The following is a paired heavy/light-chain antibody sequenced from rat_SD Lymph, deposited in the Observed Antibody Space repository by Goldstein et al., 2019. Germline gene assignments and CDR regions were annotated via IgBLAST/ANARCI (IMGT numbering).Light chain of an antibody. V-gene: IGKV4S2*01. J-gene: IGKJ5*01. Sequence: DIVLTQSPTTMAASPGEKVTLTCRASSSVSYMNWYQQKPGASPKLWIYGTSKLASGVPNRFSGSGSGTSYSLIISSMETEDIATYYCQQCCSTPLTFGSGTKLEIK. CDR1: SSVSY. CDR2: GTS. CDR3: QQCCSTPLT.
Heavy chain of an antibody. J-gene: IGHJ2*01. CDR1: GFSLTSYN. Sequence: QVQLKESGPGLVQPSQTLSLTCTVSGFSLTSYNVHWVRQPPGKGLEWMGVIWSGGNTDYNSALKPRLSISRDTSKSQVFLTMNSLQTEDTGIYYCNRNPYWGQGVMVTVSS. CDR3: NRNPY. CDR2: IWSGGNT. V-gene: IGHV2S13*01.